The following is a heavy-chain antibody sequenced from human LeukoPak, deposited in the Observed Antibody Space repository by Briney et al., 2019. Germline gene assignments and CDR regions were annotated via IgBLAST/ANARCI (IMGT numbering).Heavy chain of an antibody. CDR1: GFTFSNAW. J-gene: IGHJ3*02. CDR2: IKSKTDGGTT. V-gene: IGHV3-15*01. Sequence: PGGSLRLSCAASGFTFSNAWMSWVRQAPGKGLEWVGRIKSKTDGGTTDYAAPVKGRFTISRDDSKNTLYLQMNSLKTEDTAVYYCTTDHEGYYYDSSGYYYGPSEVAFDIWGQGTMVTVSS. CDR3: TTDHEGYYYDSSGYYYGPSEVAFDI. D-gene: IGHD3-22*01.